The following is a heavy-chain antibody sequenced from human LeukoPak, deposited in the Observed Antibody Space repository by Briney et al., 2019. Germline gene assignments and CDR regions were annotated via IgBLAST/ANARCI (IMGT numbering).Heavy chain of an antibody. J-gene: IGHJ6*02. V-gene: IGHV3-15*04. CDR2: TVSEIDGGTT. Sequence: PGGSLRLSSAASGFTFNYAWMSWVRQVPGKGLEWVGQTVSEIDGGTTDYATPVKGRFTISRDDSKSTLYLQMNSLKIEDTAVYYCTTDEDWNYARKDVWGQGATVTVSS. D-gene: IGHD1-7*01. CDR3: TTDEDWNYARKDV. CDR1: GFTFNYAW.